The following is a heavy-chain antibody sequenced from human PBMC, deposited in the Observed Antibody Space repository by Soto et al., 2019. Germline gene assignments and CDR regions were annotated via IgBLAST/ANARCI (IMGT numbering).Heavy chain of an antibody. Sequence: GESLKISCKGSGYSFTSYWIGWVRQMPGKGLEWMGIIYPGDSYTNYSPSFQGHVTISADKSISTAYLQWSSLKASDTAMYYCARLPEGGTIFGVVIMGIHGMDVWGQGTTVTVSS. J-gene: IGHJ6*02. D-gene: IGHD3-3*01. V-gene: IGHV5-51*01. CDR3: ARLPEGGTIFGVVIMGIHGMDV. CDR1: GYSFTSYW. CDR2: IYPGDSYT.